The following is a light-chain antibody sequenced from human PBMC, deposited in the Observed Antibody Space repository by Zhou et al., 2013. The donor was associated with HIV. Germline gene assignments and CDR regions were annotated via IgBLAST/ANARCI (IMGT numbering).Light chain of an antibody. Sequence: DIQMTQSPSTLSASVGDRVTITCRASQSISTWLAWYQQKPGKAPNLLIYKASSLEGGVPSRFSGSGSGTEFTLTISCLQSADFATYYCQQYYDYPWTFGQGTKVEVK. V-gene: IGKV1-5*03. J-gene: IGKJ1*01. CDR3: QQYYDYPWT. CDR2: KAS. CDR1: QSISTW.